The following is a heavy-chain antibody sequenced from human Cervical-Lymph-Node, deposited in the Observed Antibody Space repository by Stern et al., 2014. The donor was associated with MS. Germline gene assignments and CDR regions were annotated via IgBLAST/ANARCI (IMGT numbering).Heavy chain of an antibody. CDR3: TKSPSQQVVGVGY. J-gene: IGHJ4*02. V-gene: IGHV1-2*02. D-gene: IGHD6-13*01. CDR2: INPDTGGT. Sequence: QVQLVQSGAEVKKPGASVKVSCEASGYTFSDFYIHWVRQAPGQGLEWMGWINPDTGGTKYAQNFQDRVSMTSDTSLSTAYMEITRLKSDDTAIYYCTKSPSQQVVGVGYWGQGTLITVSS. CDR1: GYTFSDFY.